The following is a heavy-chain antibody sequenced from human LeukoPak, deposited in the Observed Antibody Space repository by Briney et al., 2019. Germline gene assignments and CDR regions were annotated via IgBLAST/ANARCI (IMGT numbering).Heavy chain of an antibody. Sequence: SETLSLTCTVSGGSISSSSYYWGWIRQPPGKGLEWIGSIYYSGSTYYNPSLKSRVTISVDTSKNQFSLKLSSVTAADTAVYYCATTPDGLWFGELFFFDYWGQGTLVTVSS. CDR3: ATTPDGLWFGELFFFDY. CDR2: IYYSGST. CDR1: GGSISSSSYY. J-gene: IGHJ4*02. V-gene: IGHV4-39*01. D-gene: IGHD3-10*01.